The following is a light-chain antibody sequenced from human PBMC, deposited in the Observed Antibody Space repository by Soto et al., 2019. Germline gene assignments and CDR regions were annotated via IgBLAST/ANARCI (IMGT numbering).Light chain of an antibody. J-gene: IGLJ1*01. CDR3: ATWDDSLSNYV. CDR2: RNN. Sequence: QSVLTQPPSASGTPGQRVTISCSGSSSNIGSNYVYWYQHLTGTAPKLLIYRNNQRPSGVPDRFSGSKFGTSASLAISGLRSEDEADYYCATWDDSLSNYVFGTGTKVTVL. V-gene: IGLV1-47*01. CDR1: SSNIGSNY.